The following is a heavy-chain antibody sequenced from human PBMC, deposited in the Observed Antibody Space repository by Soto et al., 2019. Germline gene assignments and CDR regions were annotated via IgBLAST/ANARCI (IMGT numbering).Heavy chain of an antibody. D-gene: IGHD5-12*01. CDR3: ERDLGYMVATIDDY. J-gene: IGHJ4*02. CDR2: TSAYNGNT. Sequence: ASVKVSCKASGYTFTSYGISWVRQAPGQGLEWMGWTSAYNGNTNYAQKLQGRVTMTTDTSTSTAYMELRSLRSDDTAAYYCERDLGYMVATIDDYWGQGTQVNVSS. V-gene: IGHV1-18*01. CDR1: GYTFTSYG.